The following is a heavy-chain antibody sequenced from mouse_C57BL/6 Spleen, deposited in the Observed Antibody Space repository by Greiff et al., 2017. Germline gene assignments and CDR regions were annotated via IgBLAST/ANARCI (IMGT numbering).Heavy chain of an antibody. CDR3: ANWDMAY. Sequence: QVQLQQSGAELVRPGTSVKVSCKASGYAFTNYLIEWVKQRPGKGLEWIGVINPGSGGTNYNEKFKGKATLTADKSSSPAYMQLSSLTSEDSAVYFCANWDMAYWGQGTLVTVSA. D-gene: IGHD4-1*01. CDR1: GYAFTNYL. V-gene: IGHV1-54*01. CDR2: INPGSGGT. J-gene: IGHJ3*01.